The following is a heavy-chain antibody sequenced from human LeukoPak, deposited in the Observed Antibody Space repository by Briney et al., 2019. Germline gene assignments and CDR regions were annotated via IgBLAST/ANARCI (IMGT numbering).Heavy chain of an antibody. CDR2: IYYSGST. CDR1: GGSISSGDYY. V-gene: IGHV4-30-4*01. J-gene: IGHJ4*02. D-gene: IGHD1-26*01. CDR3: ARGKGKELKIVLPNFDY. Sequence: PSQTLSLTCTVSGGSISSGDYYWSWIRQPPGKGLEWIGYIYYSGSTYNNPSLKSRVTISVDTSKNQFSLKLSSVTAADTAVYYCARGKGKELKIVLPNFDYWGQGTLVTVSS.